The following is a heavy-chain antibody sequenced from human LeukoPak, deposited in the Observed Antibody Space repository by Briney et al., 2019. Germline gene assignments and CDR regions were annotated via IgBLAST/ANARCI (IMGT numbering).Heavy chain of an antibody. CDR1: GFTFSSYA. D-gene: IGHD1-26*01. J-gene: IGHJ4*02. CDR3: AREGGRWELDY. CDR2: ISYDGSNK. V-gene: IGHV3-30*14. Sequence: GGSLRLSCAASGFTFSSYAMHWVRQAPGKGLEWVAVISYDGSNKYYADSVKGRFTISRDNSKNTLYLQMNSLRAEDTAVYYCAREGGRWELDYWGQGTLVTVSS.